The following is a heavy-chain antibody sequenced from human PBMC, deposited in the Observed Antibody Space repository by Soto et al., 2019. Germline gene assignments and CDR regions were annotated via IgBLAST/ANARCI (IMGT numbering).Heavy chain of an antibody. CDR1: GFTFSSYA. CDR2: ISYDGSNK. J-gene: IGHJ2*01. Sequence: QVQLVESGGGVVQPGRSLRLSCAASGFTFSSYAMHWVRQAPGKGLEWVAVISYDGSNKYYAYSVKGRFTISRDNSKNTLYLQMNSLRAEDTAVYYCARGTGYWYFDLWGRGTLVTVSS. CDR3: ARGTGYWYFDL. D-gene: IGHD1-1*01. V-gene: IGHV3-30-3*01.